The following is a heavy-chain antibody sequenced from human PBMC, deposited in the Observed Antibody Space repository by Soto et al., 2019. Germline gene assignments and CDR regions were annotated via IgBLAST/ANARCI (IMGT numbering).Heavy chain of an antibody. CDR3: AKDVFLWFGDLDY. CDR1: GFTFSSYG. CDR2: ISYDGSNK. D-gene: IGHD3-10*01. J-gene: IGHJ4*02. Sequence: GGSLRLSCAASGFTFSSYGMHWVRQAPGKGLEWVGVISYDGSNKSYADSVKGRFTIARDNSKNTLYLQMNSLRAEDTAVYYCAKDVFLWFGDLDYWGQGTLVTVSS. V-gene: IGHV3-30*18.